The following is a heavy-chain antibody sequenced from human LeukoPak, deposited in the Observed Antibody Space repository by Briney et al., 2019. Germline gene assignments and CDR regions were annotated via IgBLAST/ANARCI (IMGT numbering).Heavy chain of an antibody. CDR2: IYSGGTT. CDR3: ARGTRRFYSDSSGFAGDYYYYYMDV. CDR1: GINVSSNY. V-gene: IGHV3-53*01. J-gene: IGHJ6*03. D-gene: IGHD3-22*01. Sequence: PGGSLRLSCAVSGINVSSNYMSWVRQAPGKGLEWVSVIYSGGTTYYADSVKGRFTISRDNSKNTLYLQMNGLRAVDTAVYYCARGTRRFYSDSSGFAGDYYYYYMDVWGKGTTVIVSS.